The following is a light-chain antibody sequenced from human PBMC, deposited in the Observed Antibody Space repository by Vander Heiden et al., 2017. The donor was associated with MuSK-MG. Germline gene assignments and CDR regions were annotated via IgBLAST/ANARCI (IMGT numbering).Light chain of an antibody. J-gene: IGLJ2*01. CDR1: SSDVGGYKY. V-gene: IGLV2-14*01. CDR3: SSYTSNNTLV. Sequence: QSALTQPASVSGSPGQPITISCTGTSSDVGGYKYISWYQQFPGKVPNLIIHNVSNRPSGVSNRFSGSKSANTASLTISGLQAEDEADYYCSSYTSNNTLVFGGGTKVTVI. CDR2: NVS.